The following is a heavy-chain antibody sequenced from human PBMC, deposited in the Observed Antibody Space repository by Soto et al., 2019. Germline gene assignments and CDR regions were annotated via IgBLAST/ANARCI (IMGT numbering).Heavy chain of an antibody. J-gene: IGHJ4*02. D-gene: IGHD7-27*01. V-gene: IGHV3-74*01. CDR1: GFTFSSDW. CDR2: INRDGSST. Sequence: EVQLVESGGGLVQPGGSLRLSCAASGFTFSSDWMLCVRQSPGKGLVWVSRINRDGSSTSYADSVKGRFTISRDNAKNTLYLQMNSLRAEDTAVYYCASSFLTPFDYWGQGTLVTVSS. CDR3: ASSFLTPFDY.